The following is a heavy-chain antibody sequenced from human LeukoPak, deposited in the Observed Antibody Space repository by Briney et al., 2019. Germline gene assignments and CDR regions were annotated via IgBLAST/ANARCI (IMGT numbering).Heavy chain of an antibody. D-gene: IGHD6-6*01. J-gene: IGHJ5*02. Sequence: SETLSLTCTVSGGSFSSYYWSWIRQPAGKGLEWIGRIYTSGSTNYNPSLKSRVTMSVDTSKNQFSLKLSSVTAADTAVYYCASIRYSSSSDWFDPWGQGTLVTVSS. CDR2: IYTSGST. CDR1: GGSFSSYY. CDR3: ASIRYSSSSDWFDP. V-gene: IGHV4-4*07.